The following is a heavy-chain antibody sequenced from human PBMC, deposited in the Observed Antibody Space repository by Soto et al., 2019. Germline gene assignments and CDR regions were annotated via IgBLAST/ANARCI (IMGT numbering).Heavy chain of an antibody. J-gene: IGHJ4*02. D-gene: IGHD1-1*01. CDR1: GDSIRTSY. V-gene: IGHV4-59*01. CDR2: LSYSGST. CDR3: ARVSRTGTTGYYFDF. Sequence: PSETLSLTCTAFGDSIRTSYWSWIRQPPGEGLEWIGYLSYSGSTYYNPSLKSRVTISIDTSKNQFSLKLTSMTAADTAVYFCARVSRTGTTGYYFDFWGQGMLVTVSS.